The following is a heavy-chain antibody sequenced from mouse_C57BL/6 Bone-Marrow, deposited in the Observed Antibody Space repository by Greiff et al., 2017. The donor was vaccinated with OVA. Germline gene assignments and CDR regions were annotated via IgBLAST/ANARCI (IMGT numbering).Heavy chain of an antibody. CDR3: VSPSLYDDYAWFAY. D-gene: IGHD2-4*01. Sequence: EVQLMESGGGLVQPKGSLTLSCAASGFSFTTYAMNWVRQAPGKGFEWVARIRSKSNNYATYYADSVKDRFTISRDDSESMLYLQMNNLRTEDTAMYYCVSPSLYDDYAWFAYWGQGTLVTVSA. CDR2: IRSKSNNYAT. V-gene: IGHV10-1*01. CDR1: GFSFTTYA. J-gene: IGHJ3*01.